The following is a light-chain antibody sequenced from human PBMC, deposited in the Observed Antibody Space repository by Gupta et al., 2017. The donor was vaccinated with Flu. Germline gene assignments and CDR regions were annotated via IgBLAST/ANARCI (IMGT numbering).Light chain of an antibody. Sequence: DIQMTQSPSSLSASVGNRVTITCRASQTISSYLNWYQQKPGKAPKLLIYAASSLQSGVPSRFSGSGSGTDFTLTISNLQPGDFATYFCQQTYSTPLTFGGGTRVEIK. CDR1: QTISSY. J-gene: IGKJ4*01. V-gene: IGKV1-39*01. CDR3: QQTYSTPLT. CDR2: AAS.